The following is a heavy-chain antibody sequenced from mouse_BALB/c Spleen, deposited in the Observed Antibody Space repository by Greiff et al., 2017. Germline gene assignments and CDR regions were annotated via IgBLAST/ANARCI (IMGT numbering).Heavy chain of an antibody. CDR2: ISSGGSYT. V-gene: IGHV5-9-3*01. CDR1: GFTFSSYA. CDR3: AYGNYGY. J-gene: IGHJ2*01. D-gene: IGHD2-10*02. Sequence: DVKLVESGGGLVKPGGSLKLSCAASGFTFSSYAMSWVRQTPEKRLEWVATISSGGSYTYYPDSVKGRFTISRDNAKNTLYLQMSSLRSEDTAMYYCAYGNYGYWGQGTTLTVSS.